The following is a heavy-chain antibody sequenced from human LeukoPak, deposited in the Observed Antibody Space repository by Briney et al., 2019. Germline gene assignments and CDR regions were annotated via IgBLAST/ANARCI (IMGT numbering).Heavy chain of an antibody. CDR3: ARDLLGTMVRGT. CDR1: GYTFTGYY. J-gene: IGHJ3*01. V-gene: IGHV1-2*02. CDR2: INPNSGGT. D-gene: IGHD3-10*01. Sequence: ASVKVSCKASGYTFTGYYMHWVRQAPGQGLEWMGWINPNSGGTNYAQKFQGRVTMTRDTSISTAYMELSRLRSDDTAVYYCARDLLGTMVRGTWGQETMVTVSS.